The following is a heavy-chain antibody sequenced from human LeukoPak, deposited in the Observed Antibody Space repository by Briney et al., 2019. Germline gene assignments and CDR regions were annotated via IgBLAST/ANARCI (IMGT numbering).Heavy chain of an antibody. CDR3: AMDYSGGSCFDP. Sequence: SETLSLTCTVSGGSISSSSYYWGWIRQPPGKGLEWIGSIYYSGSTYYNPSLKSRVTISVDTSKNQFSLKLSSVTAADTAVYYCAMDYSGGSCFDPWGQGTLVTVSS. V-gene: IGHV4-39*01. CDR2: IYYSGST. J-gene: IGHJ5*02. CDR1: GGSISSSSYY. D-gene: IGHD2-15*01.